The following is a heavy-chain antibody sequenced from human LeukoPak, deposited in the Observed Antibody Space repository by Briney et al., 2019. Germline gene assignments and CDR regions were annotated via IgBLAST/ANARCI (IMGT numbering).Heavy chain of an antibody. J-gene: IGHJ4*02. CDR2: MNPNSGNT. Sequence: ASVKVSCKASGYTFTSYDINWVRQATGQGLEWMGWMNPNSGNTGYAQKFQGRVTITRNTSISTAYMERSSLRSEDTAVYYSAGGGLVLLWFGELSEFDYWGQGTLVTVSS. V-gene: IGHV1-8*03. D-gene: IGHD3-10*01. CDR1: GYTFTSYD. CDR3: AGGGLVLLWFGELSEFDY.